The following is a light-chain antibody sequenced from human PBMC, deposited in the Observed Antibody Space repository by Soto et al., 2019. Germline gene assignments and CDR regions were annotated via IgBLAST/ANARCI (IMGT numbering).Light chain of an antibody. CDR1: ESVSSN. J-gene: IGKJ5*01. Sequence: EVVMTQSPATLSVSPGERATLSCRASESVSSNLAWYPQRPGQAPRLVIYGASTRATGIPARFSGGGSGTEFTLTISSLQSEDFAVYYCQQYNSWPPITFGQGTRLEIK. CDR3: QQYNSWPPIT. V-gene: IGKV3-15*01. CDR2: GAS.